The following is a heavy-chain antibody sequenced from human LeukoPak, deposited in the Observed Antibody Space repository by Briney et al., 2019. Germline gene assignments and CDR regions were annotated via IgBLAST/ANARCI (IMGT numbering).Heavy chain of an antibody. Sequence: SETLSPXCAVYGGSFSGYYWSWIRQPPGKGLEWIGEINHSGSTNYNPSLKSRVTISVDTSKNQFSLKLSSVTAADTAVYYCARVTGPIVVAYIYWGQGTLVTVSS. V-gene: IGHV4-34*01. CDR3: ARVTGPIVVAYIY. CDR2: INHSGST. CDR1: GGSFSGYY. J-gene: IGHJ4*02. D-gene: IGHD2-15*01.